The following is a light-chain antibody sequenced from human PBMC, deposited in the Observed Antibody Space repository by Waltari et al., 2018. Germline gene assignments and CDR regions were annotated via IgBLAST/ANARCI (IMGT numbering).Light chain of an antibody. J-gene: IGLJ3*02. CDR1: SSDIGRYDI. Sequence: QSALTQPASVSGSPGQSVTISCTGASSDIGRYDIVSWYQQHSGNAPKLIICDVSKRPSVVSDRFSGSKSGDTASLTISGLQFEDEADYYCCSYAGNYIWVFGGGTRLTVL. CDR3: CSYAGNYIWV. CDR2: DVS. V-gene: IGLV2-23*02.